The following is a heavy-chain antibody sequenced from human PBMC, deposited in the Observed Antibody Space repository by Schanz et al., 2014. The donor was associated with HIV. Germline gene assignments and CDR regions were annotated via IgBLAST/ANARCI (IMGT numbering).Heavy chain of an antibody. CDR2: INWNGDTT. J-gene: IGHJ4*02. Sequence: EVQLLEFGGGLVRPGESLRLSCLASGFTFNNYAMSWVRQAPGKGLEWVAVINWNGDTTYYADSVKGRFTISRDDSANTVHLQMSSVRAEDTGVYFCARVSRPYSSGWYNVDYWGQGTLVTVSS. V-gene: IGHV3-23*01. CDR1: GFTFNNYA. CDR3: ARVSRPYSSGWYNVDY. D-gene: IGHD6-19*01.